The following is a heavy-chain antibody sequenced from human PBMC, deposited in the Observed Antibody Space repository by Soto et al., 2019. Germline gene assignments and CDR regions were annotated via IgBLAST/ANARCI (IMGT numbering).Heavy chain of an antibody. J-gene: IGHJ5*02. Sequence: PGESLKISCTGFGYTFTTFWVTWVRQMPGKGLEWMWRIDPRDSYVNYSPSFQGHVTISGDKSISTAYLQWGSLKASDTARYYCARLFCSTTTCDSWFDPWGKGTLVSASS. V-gene: IGHV5-10-1*01. D-gene: IGHD2-2*01. CDR3: ARLFCSTTTCDSWFDP. CDR2: IDPRDSYV. CDR1: GYTFTTFW.